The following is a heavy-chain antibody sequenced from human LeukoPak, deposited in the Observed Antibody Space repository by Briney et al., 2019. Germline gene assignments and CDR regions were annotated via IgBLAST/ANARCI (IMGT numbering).Heavy chain of an antibody. Sequence: SETLSLTCTVSGGSISSSSYYWGWIRQPPGKGLEWIGSTYYSGSTYYNPSLKSRVTISVDTSKNQFSLKLSSVTAADTAVYYCARHRPRCSGGSCYTWFDPWGQGTLVIVSS. V-gene: IGHV4-39*01. D-gene: IGHD2-15*01. CDR2: TYYSGST. CDR3: ARHRPRCSGGSCYTWFDP. CDR1: GGSISSSSYY. J-gene: IGHJ5*02.